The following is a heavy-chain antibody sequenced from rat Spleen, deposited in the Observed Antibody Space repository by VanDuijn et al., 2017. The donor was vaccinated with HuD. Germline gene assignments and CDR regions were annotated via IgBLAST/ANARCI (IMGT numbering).Heavy chain of an antibody. D-gene: IGHD1-12*02. V-gene: IGHV3-3*01. Sequence: EVQLQESGPGLVKPSQSLSLTCSVTGYSITSNYWGWIRKFPGNKMEWMGYINSAGTTNYNPSLKSRISITRDTSKNQFFLQVNSLTTEDTATYYCARSEGTHYYLPLADWGQGTLVTVSS. J-gene: IGHJ3*01. CDR3: ARSEGTHYYLPLAD. CDR2: INSAGTT. CDR1: GYSITSNY.